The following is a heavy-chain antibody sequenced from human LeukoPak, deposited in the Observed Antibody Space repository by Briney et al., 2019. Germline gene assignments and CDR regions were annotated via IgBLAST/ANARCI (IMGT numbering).Heavy chain of an antibody. CDR3: AKTVPNQRYCSSTSCYVPDY. Sequence: GGSLTLSCAASGFTFSSYGMHWVRQAPGKGLEWVAFIRYDGSNKYYADSVKGRFTISRDNSKNTLYLQMNSLRAEDTAVYYCAKTVPNQRYCSSTSCYVPDYWGQGTLVTVSS. V-gene: IGHV3-30*02. CDR2: IRYDGSNK. D-gene: IGHD2-2*01. J-gene: IGHJ4*02. CDR1: GFTFSSYG.